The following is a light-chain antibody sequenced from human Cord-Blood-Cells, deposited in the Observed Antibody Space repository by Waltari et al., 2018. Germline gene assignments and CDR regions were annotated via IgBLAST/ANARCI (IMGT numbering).Light chain of an antibody. CDR2: DVS. CDR1: SSDVGGYNY. Sequence: QSALPQPRSVSGSPGQSGTISCTGTSSDVGGYNYVAWYQQHPGKAPKHMIYDVSKPPSGVPDPFSGSKSCNTASLTISGLPAEDEADYYCCSYAGNFHVVFGGGTKLTVL. V-gene: IGLV2-11*02. CDR3: CSYAGNFHVV. J-gene: IGLJ2*01.